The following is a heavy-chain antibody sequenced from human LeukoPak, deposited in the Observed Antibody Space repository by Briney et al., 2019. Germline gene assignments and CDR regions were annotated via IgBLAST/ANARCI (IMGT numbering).Heavy chain of an antibody. D-gene: IGHD3-9*01. Sequence: GESLKISCKGSGYNFTSYWIGWVRQMPGKGLEWMGIIYPGDSDTRYSPSFQGQVTISADKSISTAYLQWSSLKASDTAMYYCARQGLRYFDWLLYFDYWGQGTLVTVSS. V-gene: IGHV5-51*01. CDR1: GYNFTSYW. CDR2: IYPGDSDT. J-gene: IGHJ4*02. CDR3: ARQGLRYFDWLLYFDY.